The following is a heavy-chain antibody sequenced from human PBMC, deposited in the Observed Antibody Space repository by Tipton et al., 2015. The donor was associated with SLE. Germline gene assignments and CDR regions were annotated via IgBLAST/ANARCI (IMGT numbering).Heavy chain of an antibody. J-gene: IGHJ5*02. CDR1: GGSFSGYY. CDR3: ARMEGMITFGGVIGL. D-gene: IGHD3-16*01. CDR2: VNHSGTT. Sequence: TLSLTCAVYGGSFSGYYWSWIRQPPGKGLEWVGEVNHSGTTNYNPSLKSRLTISVDTSNNQFSLRLSSVTVADTAVYYCARMEGMITFGGVIGLWGQGTLVTVSS. V-gene: IGHV4-34*01.